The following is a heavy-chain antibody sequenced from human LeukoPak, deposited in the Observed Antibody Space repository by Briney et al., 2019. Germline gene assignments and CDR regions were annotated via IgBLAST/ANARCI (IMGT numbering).Heavy chain of an antibody. D-gene: IGHD3-10*01. V-gene: IGHV1-2*02. J-gene: IGHJ4*02. Sequence: ASVKVSCKASGYTFTDHYMHWVRQAPGQGLEWMGWIYPNSGGTNYAQNFQGRVTMTRDTSISTAYMGLSRLRSDDTAVYFCARGRSDYYLDSWGQGTLVTVSS. CDR2: IYPNSGGT. CDR1: GYTFTDHY. CDR3: ARGRSDYYLDS.